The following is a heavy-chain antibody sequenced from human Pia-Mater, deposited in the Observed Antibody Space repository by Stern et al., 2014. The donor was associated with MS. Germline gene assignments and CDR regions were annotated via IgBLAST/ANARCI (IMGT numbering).Heavy chain of an antibody. CDR3: ARLRLLTYGLDS. CDR2: IYPSDPDT. CDR1: GYSFTTYW. D-gene: IGHD3-16*01. J-gene: IGHJ4*02. V-gene: IGHV5-51*01. Sequence: EVQLVESGAELKKPGESLKISCKGSGYSFTTYWVAWVRQMPGKGLEWMGIIYPSDPDTIYSQAFQGQVTISVDNSISTAYPQRSSLKASDTAMYYCARLRLLTYGLDSWGQGTLVTVS.